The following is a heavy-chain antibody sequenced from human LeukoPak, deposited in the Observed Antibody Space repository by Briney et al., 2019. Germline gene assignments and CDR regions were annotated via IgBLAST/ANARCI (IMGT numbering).Heavy chain of an antibody. D-gene: IGHD3-22*01. CDR1: GFTFSSYA. CDR2: ISGSGGST. J-gene: IGHJ4*02. V-gene: IGHV3-23*01. Sequence: GGSLRLSCAASGFTFSSYAMGWVRQAPGKGLEWVSAISGSGGSTYYADSVKGRFTISRDNSKNTLYLQMNSLRAEDTAVYYCAKLTLDNSGYYWGQGTLVTVSS. CDR3: AKLTLDNSGYY.